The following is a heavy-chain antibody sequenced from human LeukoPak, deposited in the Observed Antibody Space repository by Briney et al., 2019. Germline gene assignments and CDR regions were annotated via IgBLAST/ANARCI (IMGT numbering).Heavy chain of an antibody. D-gene: IGHD1-14*01. J-gene: IGHJ4*02. CDR2: IGPTGFDI. V-gene: IGHV3-21*06. Sequence: VKPGGSLRLSCPPSGLTFSTSGFTWVRPAPGKGLEWVASIGPTGFDIYHADSIKGRFTISRNNANNFLYLQMDSLRAEDTAVYYCATETNGRHYDYWGQGTLLTVSS. CDR1: GLTFSTSG. CDR3: ATETNGRHYDY.